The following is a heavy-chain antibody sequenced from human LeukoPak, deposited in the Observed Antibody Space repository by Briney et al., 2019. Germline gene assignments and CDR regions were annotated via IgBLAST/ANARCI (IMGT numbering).Heavy chain of an antibody. V-gene: IGHV3-33*08. CDR3: ASYCSSTSCPEADAFDI. CDR2: IWYDGSNK. Sequence: GGSLRLSCAASGFTFSTYGMHWARQAPGKGLEWVAVIWYDGSNKYYADSVKGRFTISRDNSKNTLYLQMNSLRAEDTAVYYCASYCSSTSCPEADAFDIWGQGTMVTVSS. CDR1: GFTFSTYG. J-gene: IGHJ3*02. D-gene: IGHD2-2*01.